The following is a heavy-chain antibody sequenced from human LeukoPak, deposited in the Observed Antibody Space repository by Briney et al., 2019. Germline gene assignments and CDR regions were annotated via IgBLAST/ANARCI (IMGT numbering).Heavy chain of an antibody. D-gene: IGHD6-13*01. V-gene: IGHV6-1*01. CDR3: ARGSSSNSWFFDY. J-gene: IGHJ4*02. Sequence: SQTLSLTCAISGDSVSSNSATWTWIRQSPSRGLEWLGRTYYRSKWYNDYAVSVKSRITINPDTSRNQFSLQLNTVTPEDTAVYYCARGSSSNSWFFDYWGQGTLVTVSS. CDR2: TYYRSKWYN. CDR1: GDSVSSNSAT.